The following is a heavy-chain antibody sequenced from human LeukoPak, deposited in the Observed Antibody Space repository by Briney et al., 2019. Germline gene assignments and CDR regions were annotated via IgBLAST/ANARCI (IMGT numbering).Heavy chain of an antibody. CDR3: ARGPLRFGP. J-gene: IGHJ5*02. Sequence: SETLSLTCTVSGYTISSGYYWGWIRQPPGKGLEWIGSIYHSGSTYYNPSLKSRVTISVDTSKNQFSLKLSSVTAADTAVYYCARGPLRFGPWGQGTLVTVSS. V-gene: IGHV4-38-2*02. CDR2: IYHSGST. CDR1: GYTISSGYY.